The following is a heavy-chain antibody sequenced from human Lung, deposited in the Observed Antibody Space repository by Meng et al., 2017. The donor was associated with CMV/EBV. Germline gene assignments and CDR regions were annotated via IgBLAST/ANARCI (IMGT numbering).Heavy chain of an antibody. V-gene: IGHV3-11*05. Sequence: QVQLVESGGGLVKPGGSLRPSCAASGFTFSDSYMSWIRQTPGKGLEWIAYISTTSTYIGYVDSVKGRFTISRDNAKNSLYLQMSSLRAEDTAIYYCARDRSDNYGSGSDFDYWGQGTLVTVSS. CDR1: GFTFSDSY. D-gene: IGHD3-10*01. J-gene: IGHJ4*02. CDR2: ISTTSTYI. CDR3: ARDRSDNYGSGSDFDY.